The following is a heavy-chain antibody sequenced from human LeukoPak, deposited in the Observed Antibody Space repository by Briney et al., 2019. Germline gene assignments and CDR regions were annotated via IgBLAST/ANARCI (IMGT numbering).Heavy chain of an antibody. CDR1: GYDFSIKW. Sequence: PGESLKISCQTSGYDFSIKWIGWVRQMPGKGLEWMGIIYPTDSITRYSPSFQGHVSISVDTSINTAYLQWASLRPSDTAMYFCARLAPDYADYWFDPWGQGALVTVSS. CDR3: ARLAPDYADYWFDP. V-gene: IGHV5-51*01. J-gene: IGHJ5*02. D-gene: IGHD4-17*01. CDR2: IYPTDSIT.